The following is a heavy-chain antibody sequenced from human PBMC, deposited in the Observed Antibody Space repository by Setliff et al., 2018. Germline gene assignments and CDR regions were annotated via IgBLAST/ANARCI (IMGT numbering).Heavy chain of an antibody. Sequence: PGGSLRLSCAASGFTFSSYGMHWVRQAPGKGLGWVAVIWYDGSNKYYADSVKGRFTISRDNSKNTLYLQMNSLRAEDTAVYYCAKAHCSSTSCPKYYFDYWGQGTLVTVSS. D-gene: IGHD2-2*01. CDR3: AKAHCSSTSCPKYYFDY. CDR2: IWYDGSNK. J-gene: IGHJ4*02. V-gene: IGHV3-33*06. CDR1: GFTFSSYG.